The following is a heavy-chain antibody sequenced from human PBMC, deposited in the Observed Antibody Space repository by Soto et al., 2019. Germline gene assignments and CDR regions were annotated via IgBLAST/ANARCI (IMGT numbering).Heavy chain of an antibody. V-gene: IGHV3-30*18. CDR1: GFTFSSYG. CDR2: ISYDGSNK. D-gene: IGHD2-2*01. CDR3: AKDVGIVVVPAAIRMDV. J-gene: IGHJ6*04. Sequence: GGSLRLSCAASGFTFSSYGMHWVRQAPGKGLEWVAVISYDGSNKYYADSVKGRFTISRDNSKNTLYLKMNSLRAEDTAVYYCAKDVGIVVVPAAIRMDVWGKGTTVTVSS.